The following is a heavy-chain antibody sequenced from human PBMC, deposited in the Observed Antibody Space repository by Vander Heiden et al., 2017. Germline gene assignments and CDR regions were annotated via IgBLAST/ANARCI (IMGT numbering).Heavy chain of an antibody. D-gene: IGHD6-13*01. J-gene: IGHJ1*01. CDR1: GFTFSSYA. Sequence: EVQLLESGGGLVQPGGSLRLYCAASGFTFSSYAMSWVRQAPGKGLEWVSAISGSGGSTYYADSVKGRFTISRDNSKNTLYLQMNSLRAEDTAVYYCATYSSSWSLKHWGQGTLVTVSS. CDR3: ATYSSSWSLKH. CDR2: ISGSGGST. V-gene: IGHV3-23*01.